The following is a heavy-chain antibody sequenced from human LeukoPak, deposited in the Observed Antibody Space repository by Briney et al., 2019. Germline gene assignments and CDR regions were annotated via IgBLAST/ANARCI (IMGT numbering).Heavy chain of an antibody. J-gene: IGHJ5*02. CDR2: ISAYNGNT. Sequence: ASVMVSCKASGYTFTSYGVSWVRQAPGQGLEWMGWISAYNGNTNYAQKVRGRVTMTTDTSTRTAYMELRSLRSDDTAVYYCARVVVDELVVVEGAIKGWVWFDPWGQGILVTVSS. D-gene: IGHD2-15*01. V-gene: IGHV1-18*01. CDR3: ARVVVDELVVVEGAIKGWVWFDP. CDR1: GYTFTSYG.